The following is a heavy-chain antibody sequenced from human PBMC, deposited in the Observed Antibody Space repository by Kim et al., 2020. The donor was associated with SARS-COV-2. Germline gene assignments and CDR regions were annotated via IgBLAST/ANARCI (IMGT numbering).Heavy chain of an antibody. D-gene: IGHD2-2*01. Sequence: GGSLRLSCVGSGFTFSAYAMHWVRQAPGKGPEWVASIWYDGSQKYYLESVKGRFVISRNSHKNTLYLQMDNLRAEDTGVYYCAREGCTDDTCYPTLPDWLDAWGHGTEVTVSS. CDR3: AREGCTDDTCYPTLPDWLDA. J-gene: IGHJ5*01. CDR2: IWYDGSQK. CDR1: GFTFSAYA. V-gene: IGHV3-33*08.